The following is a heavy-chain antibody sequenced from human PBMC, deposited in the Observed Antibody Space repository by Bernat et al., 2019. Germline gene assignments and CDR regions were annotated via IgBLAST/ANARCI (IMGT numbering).Heavy chain of an antibody. CDR3: ARGRCSGGSCGYPVDFFDI. J-gene: IGHJ3*02. CDR2: IYHSGGT. CDR1: GGSISSDYYS. Sequence: QLQLQESGSGLVKPSQTLSLTCTVSGGSISSDYYSWNWIRQPPGQGLEWIGYIYHSGGTYYIPSLKSRVIISIDRSKNQCSLKLTSVTAADTAVYYCARGRCSGGSCGYPVDFFDIWGQGTMVTVSS. D-gene: IGHD2-15*01. V-gene: IGHV4-30-2*01.